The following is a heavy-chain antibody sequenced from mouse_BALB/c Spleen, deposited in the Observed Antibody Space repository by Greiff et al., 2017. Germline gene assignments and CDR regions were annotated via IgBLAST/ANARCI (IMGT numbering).Heavy chain of an antibody. CDR3: ARDYGNPWFAY. CDR1: GYSFTGYY. D-gene: IGHD2-1*01. Sequence: VQLQQSGPELVKPGASVKISCKASGYSFTGYYMHWVKQSHVKSLEWIGRINPYNGATSYNQNFKDKASLTVDKSSSTAYMELHSLTSEDSAVYYCARDYGNPWFAYWGQGTLVTVSA. CDR2: INPYNGAT. V-gene: IGHV1-31*01. J-gene: IGHJ3*01.